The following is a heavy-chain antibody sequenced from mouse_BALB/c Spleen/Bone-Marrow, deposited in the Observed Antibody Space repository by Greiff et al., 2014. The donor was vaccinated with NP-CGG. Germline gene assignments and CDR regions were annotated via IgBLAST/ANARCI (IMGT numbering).Heavy chain of an antibody. V-gene: IGHV5-9-4*01. CDR3: VRDSSGYFDY. D-gene: IGHD3-1*01. Sequence: EVQLVESGGGLVKPGGSLKLSCAASGFTFSYYAMSWVRRSPEKRLEWVAEISSGGSYTYYPDTVTGRFTISRDNAKNTLYLEMSSLRSEDTAMYYCVRDSSGYFDYWGQGTTLTVSS. CDR1: GFTFSYYA. CDR2: ISSGGSYT. J-gene: IGHJ2*01.